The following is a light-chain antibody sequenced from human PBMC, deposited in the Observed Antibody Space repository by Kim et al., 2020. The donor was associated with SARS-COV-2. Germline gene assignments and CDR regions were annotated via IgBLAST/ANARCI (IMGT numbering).Light chain of an antibody. CDR2: AAS. V-gene: IGKV1-27*01. Sequence: ASVGDRVPITGRASQDIANSLAWYQQKPGTVPKLLIYAASTLQSEVPSRFSGSGSGTEFTLTIGSLQTEDVATYYCQKYNTAPWTFGPGTKVDIK. CDR3: QKYNTAPWT. J-gene: IGKJ1*01. CDR1: QDIANS.